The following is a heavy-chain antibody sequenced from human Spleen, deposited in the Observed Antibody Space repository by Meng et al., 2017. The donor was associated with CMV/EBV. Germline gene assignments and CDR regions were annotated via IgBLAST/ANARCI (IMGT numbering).Heavy chain of an antibody. CDR3: ARGMPGFDY. J-gene: IGHJ4*02. D-gene: IGHD2-2*01. CDR2: ISYDGSNK. V-gene: IGHV3-30-3*01. CDR1: GFFFNRYT. Sequence: GESLKISCAASGFFFNRYTMHWVRQAPGKGLEWVSLISYDGSNKQYADSVKGRFTVSRDNSKNTLYLQMNSLRTEDTAVFYCARGMPGFDYWGQGTLVTVSS.